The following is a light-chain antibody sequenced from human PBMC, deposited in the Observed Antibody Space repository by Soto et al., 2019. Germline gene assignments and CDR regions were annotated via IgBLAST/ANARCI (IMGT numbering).Light chain of an antibody. CDR1: SSNIGAGYG. V-gene: IGLV1-40*01. Sequence: QPVLTQPPSVSEAPGQRVTISCTGSSSNIGAGYGAHWYQQAPGTAPKLLIYENNNRPSGVPDRFSGSKSGTSASLAITGLQAEDEAEYYCQSYDSSLSGYVFGTGTKLTVL. J-gene: IGLJ1*01. CDR3: QSYDSSLSGYV. CDR2: ENN.